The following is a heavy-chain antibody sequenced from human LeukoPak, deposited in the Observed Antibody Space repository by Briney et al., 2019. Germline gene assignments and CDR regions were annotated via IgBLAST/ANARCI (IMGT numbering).Heavy chain of an antibody. CDR2: IYPGDSDT. V-gene: IGHV5-51*01. D-gene: IGHD3-10*01. CDR1: GYSFTSYW. Sequence: GESLKISCKGSGYSFTSYWIGWVRQTPGKGLEWMGIIYPGDSDTRYSPSFQGQVTISADKSISTAYLQWSSLKASDTAMYYCARQGSGSKSYYYYYGMDVWGQGTTVTVSS. CDR3: ARQGSGSKSYYYYYGMDV. J-gene: IGHJ6*02.